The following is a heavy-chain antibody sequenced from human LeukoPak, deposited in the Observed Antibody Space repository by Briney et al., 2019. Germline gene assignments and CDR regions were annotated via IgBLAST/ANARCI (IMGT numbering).Heavy chain of an antibody. V-gene: IGHV3-13*01. J-gene: IGHJ4*02. Sequence: GGCLRLSCAASGFTFSSYDMHWVRQATGKGLEWVSAIGTAGDTYYPGSVKGRFTISRENAKNSLYLQMNSLRAGDTAVYYCARVRSGAAFFDYWGQGTLVTVSS. CDR2: IGTAGDT. D-gene: IGHD1-26*01. CDR1: GFTFSSYD. CDR3: ARVRSGAAFFDY.